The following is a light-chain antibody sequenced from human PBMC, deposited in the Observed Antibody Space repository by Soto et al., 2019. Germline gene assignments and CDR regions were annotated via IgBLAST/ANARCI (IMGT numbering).Light chain of an antibody. CDR3: QQHHNSPLT. CDR2: KVS. V-gene: IGKV3-15*01. J-gene: IGKJ4*01. Sequence: EIVMTQSPDTLSVSPGERATLSCRASQSVSSNLAWYQQKPGQAPRLLIYKVSTMATVIPARFSGSGSGTEFTLTISSLQSEDLANYYCQQHHNSPLTFGGGTKVELK. CDR1: QSVSSN.